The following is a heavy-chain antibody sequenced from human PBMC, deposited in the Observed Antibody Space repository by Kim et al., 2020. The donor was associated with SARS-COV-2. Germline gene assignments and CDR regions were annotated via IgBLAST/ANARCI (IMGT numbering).Heavy chain of an antibody. D-gene: IGHD3-9*01. CDR3: AGSLVIMEREENWFDS. CDR2: ITGRAKNFAT. V-gene: IGHV3-73*01. CDR1: GLTFSGSA. J-gene: IGHJ5*01. Sequence: GGSLRLSCEASGLTFSGSAMHWVRQASGRGLEWVGRITGRAKNFATEYAASVKGRFSISRDDSKNMVYLQMNNLKIEDTAVYYCAGSLVIMEREENWFDSWGQGTQVTVSS.